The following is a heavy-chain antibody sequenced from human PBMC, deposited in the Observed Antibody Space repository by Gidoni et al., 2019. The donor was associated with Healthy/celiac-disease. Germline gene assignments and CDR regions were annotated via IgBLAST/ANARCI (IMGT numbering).Heavy chain of an antibody. CDR3: ARLHRIDY. Sequence: QVQLQQWGAGLLKPSETLSLTCAVYGGSFSGYYWSWIRQPPGKGLEWIGEINHSGSTNYNPSLKSRVTISVDTSKNQFSLKLSSVTAADTAVYYCARLHRIDYWGQGTLVTVSS. V-gene: IGHV4-34*01. J-gene: IGHJ4*02. CDR1: GGSFSGYY. CDR2: INHSGST.